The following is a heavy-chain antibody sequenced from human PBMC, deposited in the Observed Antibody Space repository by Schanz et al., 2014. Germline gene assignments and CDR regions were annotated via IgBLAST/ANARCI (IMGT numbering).Heavy chain of an antibody. CDR3: ARRNFYDKSAAFDY. J-gene: IGHJ4*02. CDR1: GFTFSDHF. Sequence: EVQLVESGGVVVQPGGSLRLSCTVSGFTFSDHFMDWVRQAPGKGLEWVGHSRNKGHSYTSEYAASVKGRFTISRDESESSLYLQMDSLKTEDTAVYYCARRNFYDKSAAFDYWGQGSLVTVSS. D-gene: IGHD3-9*01. CDR2: SRNKGHSYTS. V-gene: IGHV3-72*01.